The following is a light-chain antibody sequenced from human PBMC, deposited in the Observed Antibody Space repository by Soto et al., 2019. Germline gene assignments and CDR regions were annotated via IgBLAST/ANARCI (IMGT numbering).Light chain of an antibody. CDR3: PNYNSAPFT. Sequence: DIQMTQSPSSLSASVGDRVTITCRASQGMSNYLAWYQQKRGKVPKLLIYAASTLQAGVPSRFSGSGSGTDFTLTISSLQPEDVATYYCPNYNSAPFTFGGGTKVEIK. V-gene: IGKV1-27*01. J-gene: IGKJ4*01. CDR2: AAS. CDR1: QGMSNY.